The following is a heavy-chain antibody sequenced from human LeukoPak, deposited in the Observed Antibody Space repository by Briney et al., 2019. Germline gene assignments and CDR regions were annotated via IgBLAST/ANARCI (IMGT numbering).Heavy chain of an antibody. J-gene: IGHJ6*02. V-gene: IGHV3-15*01. Sequence: GGSLRLSCAASGFTFSNAWMSWVRQAPGKGLECVGRIKSKTDGGTTDYAAPVKGRFTISRDDSKNTLYLQMNSLKTEDTAVYYCTTGVDTAIAYYYYGMDVWGQGTTVTVSS. CDR3: TTGVDTAIAYYYYGMDV. CDR1: GFTFSNAW. CDR2: IKSKTDGGTT. D-gene: IGHD5-18*01.